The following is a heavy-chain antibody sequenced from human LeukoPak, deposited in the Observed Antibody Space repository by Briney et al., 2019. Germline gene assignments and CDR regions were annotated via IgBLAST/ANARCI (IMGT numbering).Heavy chain of an antibody. CDR3: AREGRGLPNDY. J-gene: IGHJ4*02. D-gene: IGHD3-10*01. CDR2: INHNGNVN. Sequence: GGSLRLSCAASGFSLSDAWMNWARQAPGKGLEWVASINHNGNVNYYVDSVKGRFAISRDNAKNSLYLQMNSLRAEDTAVYYCAREGRGLPNDYWGQGTLVTVSS. V-gene: IGHV3-7*01. CDR1: GFSLSDAW.